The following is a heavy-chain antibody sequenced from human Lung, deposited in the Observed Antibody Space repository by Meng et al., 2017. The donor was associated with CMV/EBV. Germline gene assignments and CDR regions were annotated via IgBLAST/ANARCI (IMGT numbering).Heavy chain of an antibody. CDR3: ARARFYDTTANWFDP. J-gene: IGHJ5*02. CDR1: GYAFTSYS. V-gene: IGHV1-18*01. Sequence: GYAFTSYSITWVRQAPGQGLQWVGWINAYNINTNYAQKLQRRVTMTTDTSTSTAYMELRSLRSDDTAIYYCARARFYDTTANWFDPWGQGTLVTVSS. CDR2: INAYNINT. D-gene: IGHD2/OR15-2a*01.